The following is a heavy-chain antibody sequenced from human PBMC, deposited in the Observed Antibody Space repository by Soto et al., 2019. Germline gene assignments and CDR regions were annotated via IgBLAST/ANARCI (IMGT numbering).Heavy chain of an antibody. CDR2: INAGSGNT. Sequence: GASVKVSCKASGYTFTSYAMHWVRQAPGQRLEWMGWINAGSGNTKYSQKFQGRVTITRDTSASTAYMELSSLRSEDTAVYYCARVVRSSWYGGRYNWFDPWGQGTLVTVSS. D-gene: IGHD6-13*01. V-gene: IGHV1-3*01. CDR3: ARVVRSSWYGGRYNWFDP. J-gene: IGHJ5*02. CDR1: GYTFTSYA.